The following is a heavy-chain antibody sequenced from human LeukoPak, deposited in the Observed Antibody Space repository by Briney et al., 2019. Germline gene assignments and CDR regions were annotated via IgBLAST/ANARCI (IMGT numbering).Heavy chain of an antibody. V-gene: IGHV4-59*01. CDR2: IFYSGST. D-gene: IGHD1-26*01. J-gene: IGHJ4*02. CDR3: ARGYSGNYGRIDY. Sequence: SETLSLTCTVSAGSISTYYWSWIRQPPGKGLEWIGYIFYSGSTKYNPSLKSRATISVDTSKKQFSLKLSSVTAADTAVYYCARGYSGNYGRIDYWGQGTLVTVSS. CDR1: AGSISTYY.